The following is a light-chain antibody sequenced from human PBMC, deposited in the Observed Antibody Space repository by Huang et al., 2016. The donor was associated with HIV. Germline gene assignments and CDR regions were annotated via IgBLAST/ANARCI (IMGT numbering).Light chain of an antibody. CDR2: AAS. J-gene: IGKJ3*01. CDR3: LQLNSYPGT. Sequence: IQLTQSPSSLSASVGDRVTITCRASQDISSFLAWYQQKPGKAPKLLIYAASTLESGVPSRFIGSGSGTDFTLTINNLQPEDFATYYCLQLNSYPGTFGPGTNVDV. CDR1: QDISSF. V-gene: IGKV1-9*01.